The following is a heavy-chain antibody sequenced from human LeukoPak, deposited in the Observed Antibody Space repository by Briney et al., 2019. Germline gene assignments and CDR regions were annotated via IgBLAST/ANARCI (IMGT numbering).Heavy chain of an antibody. D-gene: IGHD1-20*01. J-gene: IGHJ6*03. CDR2: IYNSGST. V-gene: IGHV4-39*07. CDR1: DGSMSGSSFF. Sequence: PSETLSLTCSVSDGSMSGSSFFWGFWVWIRQSPGKGLEWIGSIYNSGSTYYNPSLKSRVTISVDTSNNQFSLNPSSVTDADTAVYFCARDVGRGNWNYDSYMDVWGKGTTVTVSS. CDR3: ARDVGRGNWNYDSYMDV.